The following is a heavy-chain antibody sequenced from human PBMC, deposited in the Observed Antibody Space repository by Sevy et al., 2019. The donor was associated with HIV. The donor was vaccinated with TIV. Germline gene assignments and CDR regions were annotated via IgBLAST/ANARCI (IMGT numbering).Heavy chain of an antibody. J-gene: IGHJ4*02. CDR3: ARVESCGGDCYFSDY. CDR1: GYTFTDHY. CDR2: VNPRGGGT. Sequence: ASVKVSCKASGYTFTDHYIHWVRQAPGQGLECMGIVNPRGGGTNYAQNFQGRVTFTRDTSTSTDYMEFSGLRSEDTAVYYCARVESCGGDCYFSDYWGQGTQVTVSS. D-gene: IGHD2-21*02. V-gene: IGHV1-46*01.